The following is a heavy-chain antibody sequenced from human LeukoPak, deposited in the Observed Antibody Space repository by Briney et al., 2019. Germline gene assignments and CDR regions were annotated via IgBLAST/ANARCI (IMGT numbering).Heavy chain of an antibody. CDR1: GFTFSRYW. CDR2: IKEDGSEK. D-gene: IGHD3-22*01. CDR3: ASAIVLRPGSLDY. V-gene: IGHV3-7*05. J-gene: IGHJ4*02. Sequence: GGSLRLSCAASGFTFSRYWMSWVRQAPGKGLEWVANIKEDGSEKYYVDSVKGRFTISRDNAKDSLFLQMNSLRAEDTAVYYCASAIVLRPGSLDYWGQGTLVTVSS.